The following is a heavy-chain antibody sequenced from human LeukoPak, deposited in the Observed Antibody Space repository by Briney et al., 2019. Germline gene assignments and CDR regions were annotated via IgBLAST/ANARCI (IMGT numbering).Heavy chain of an antibody. V-gene: IGHV3-21*01. Sequence: GGSLRLSCAASGFTFSSYSMNWVRQAPGKGLEWVSSISSSSSYIYYADSVKGRFTISRDNAKNSLYLQMNSLRAEDTAVYYCARGLRLGESLNYWGQGTLVTISS. J-gene: IGHJ4*02. CDR2: ISSSSSYI. CDR1: GFTFSSYS. D-gene: IGHD3-16*01. CDR3: ARGLRLGESLNY.